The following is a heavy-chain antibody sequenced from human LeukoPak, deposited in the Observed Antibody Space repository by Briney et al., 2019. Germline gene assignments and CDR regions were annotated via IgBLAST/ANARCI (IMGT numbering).Heavy chain of an antibody. D-gene: IGHD2-15*01. V-gene: IGHV1-46*01. Sequence: ASVKVSCKASGYTFTSYYMHWVRQAPGQGLEWMGIINPSGGSTSYARKFQGRVTMTRDMSTSTVYMELSSLRSEDTAVYYCARGVPRIVVVVGGIDYWGQGTLVTVSS. J-gene: IGHJ4*02. CDR1: GYTFTSYY. CDR3: ARGVPRIVVVVGGIDY. CDR2: INPSGGST.